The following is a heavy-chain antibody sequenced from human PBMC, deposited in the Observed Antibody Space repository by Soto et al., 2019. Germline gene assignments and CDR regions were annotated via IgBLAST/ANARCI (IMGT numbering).Heavy chain of an antibody. D-gene: IGHD2-2*01. J-gene: IGHJ4*02. CDR3: ARDYTSTSYGFDS. CDR2: IWYDGSNE. V-gene: IGHV3-33*01. Sequence: GGSLRLSCAASGFTFSTYGMHWVRQAPGKGLEWVAVIWYDGSNEYYTDSVKGRFTISRDNSKNTLYLQMNSLRAEDTAVYYCARDYTSTSYGFDSWGQGTLVTVSS. CDR1: GFTFSTYG.